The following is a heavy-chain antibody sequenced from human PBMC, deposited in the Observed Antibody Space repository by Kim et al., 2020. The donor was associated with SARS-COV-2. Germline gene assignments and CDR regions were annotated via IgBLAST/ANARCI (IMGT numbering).Heavy chain of an antibody. D-gene: IGHD1-26*01. V-gene: IGHV3-30*18. CDR3: AKNGRGSGSYYPADY. CDR2: ISYDGSNK. Sequence: GGSLRLSCAASGFTFSSYGMHWVRQAPGKGLEWVAVISYDGSNKYYADSVKGRFTISRDNSKNTLYLQMNSLRAEDTAVYYCAKNGRGSGSYYPADYWG. J-gene: IGHJ4*01. CDR1: GFTFSSYG.